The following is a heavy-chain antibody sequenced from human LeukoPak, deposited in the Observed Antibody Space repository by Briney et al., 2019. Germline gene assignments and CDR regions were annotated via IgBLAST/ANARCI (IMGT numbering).Heavy chain of an antibody. D-gene: IGHD3-10*01. V-gene: IGHV5-51*01. J-gene: IGHJ4*02. CDR3: ARLGTMVDY. CDR2: IYPGDSDT. CDR1: GYDFTSYW. Sequence: GESLKISCEGSGYDFTSYWIGWVRQMPGKGLEWMGIIYPGDSDTRYSPSFQGQVTISADKFITPAYLQWSSLKASDIAMYYCARLGTMVDYWGQGTLVTVSS.